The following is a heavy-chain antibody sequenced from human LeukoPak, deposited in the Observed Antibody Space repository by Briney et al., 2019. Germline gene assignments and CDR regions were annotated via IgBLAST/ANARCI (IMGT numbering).Heavy chain of an antibody. CDR2: ISWNSGSI. V-gene: IGHV3-9*01. CDR1: GFTFDDYA. D-gene: IGHD6-6*01. Sequence: GGSLRLSCAASGFTFDDYAMHWVRQAPGKGLEWVSGISWNSGSIGYADSVKGRFTISRDNAKNTLYLQMNSLRAEDTAVYYCATDRSSIAVRPHWGQGTQVTVSS. CDR3: ATDRSSIAVRPH. J-gene: IGHJ4*02.